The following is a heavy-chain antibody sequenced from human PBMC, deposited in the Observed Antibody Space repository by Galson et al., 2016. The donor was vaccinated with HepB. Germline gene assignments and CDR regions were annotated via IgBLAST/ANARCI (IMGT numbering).Heavy chain of an antibody. CDR2: IYYTENT. CDR1: GASISGSEYY. J-gene: IGHJ6*03. Sequence: EPLSLTCTVSGASISGSEYYWGWIRQPPGRGLEWIGSIYYTENTYYNPSLKSRVTISVDTSKNQFSLRLNSVTAADTGVYYCATSIVVAGKYYYYYMDVWGKGTTVTVSS. D-gene: IGHD6-19*01. CDR3: ATSIVVAGKYYYYYMDV. V-gene: IGHV4-39*01.